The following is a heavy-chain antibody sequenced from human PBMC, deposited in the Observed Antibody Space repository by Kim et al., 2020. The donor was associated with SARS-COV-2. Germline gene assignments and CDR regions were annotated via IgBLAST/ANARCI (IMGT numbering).Heavy chain of an antibody. CDR3: ARGARLVTFDY. CDR1: GGSISSYY. J-gene: IGHJ4*02. D-gene: IGHD4-4*01. V-gene: IGHV4-59*13. CDR2: IYYSGST. Sequence: SETLSLTCTVSGGSISSYYWSWIRQPPGKGLEWIGYIYYSGSTNYNLSLKSRVTISVDTSKNQFSLKLSSVTAADTAVYYCARGARLVTFDYWGQGTLVTVSS.